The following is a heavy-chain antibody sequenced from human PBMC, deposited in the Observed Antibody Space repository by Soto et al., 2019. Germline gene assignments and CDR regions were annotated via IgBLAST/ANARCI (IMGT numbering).Heavy chain of an antibody. CDR3: AKEGGAGSSSWYYYYMDV. J-gene: IGHJ6*03. V-gene: IGHV3-23*01. D-gene: IGHD6-13*01. Sequence: GGSLRLSCAASGFTFSSYAMSWVRQAPGKGLEWVSAISGSGGSTYYADSVKGRFTISRDNSKNTLYLQMNSLRAEDTAVYYCAKEGGAGSSSWYYYYMDVWGKGTTVTVSS. CDR2: ISGSGGST. CDR1: GFTFSSYA.